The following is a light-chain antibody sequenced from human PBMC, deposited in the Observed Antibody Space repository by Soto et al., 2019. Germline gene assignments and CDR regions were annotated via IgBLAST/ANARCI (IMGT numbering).Light chain of an antibody. Sequence: EIVLTQSPATLSVSPGERVTLSCRASQSVRSNLAWYQQKPGQSPRLLIYGASTRATGIPARFSGSGSGTDFTLTISSLEPEDSAVYYCQQNLGVHTFGQGTKVDIK. V-gene: IGKV3-15*01. CDR1: QSVRSN. J-gene: IGKJ1*01. CDR2: GAS. CDR3: QQNLGVHT.